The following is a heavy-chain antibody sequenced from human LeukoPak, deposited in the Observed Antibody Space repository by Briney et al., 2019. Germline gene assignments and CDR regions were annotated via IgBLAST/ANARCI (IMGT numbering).Heavy chain of an antibody. J-gene: IGHJ6*03. CDR1: GFTFSSCS. CDR2: ISSSSSYI. CDR3: ARSRITMVRGVLSGCYMDV. D-gene: IGHD3-10*01. V-gene: IGHV3-21*01. Sequence: GGSLRLSCAASGFTFSSCSMNWVRQAPGKGLEWVSSISSSSSYIYYADSVKGRFTISRDNAKNSLYLQMNSLRAEDTAVYYCARSRITMVRGVLSGCYMDVWGKGTTVTVSS.